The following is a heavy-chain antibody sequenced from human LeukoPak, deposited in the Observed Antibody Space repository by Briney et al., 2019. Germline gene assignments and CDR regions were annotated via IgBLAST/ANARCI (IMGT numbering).Heavy chain of an antibody. V-gene: IGHV4-4*02. CDR1: GFTFSSYW. Sequence: GSLRLSCAASGFTFSSYWMSWVRQPPGKGLEWIGEIYHSGSTNYNPSLKSRVTISVDKSKNQFSLKLSSVTAADTAVYYCARRFDPWGQGTLVTVSS. CDR3: ARRFDP. CDR2: IYHSGST. J-gene: IGHJ5*02.